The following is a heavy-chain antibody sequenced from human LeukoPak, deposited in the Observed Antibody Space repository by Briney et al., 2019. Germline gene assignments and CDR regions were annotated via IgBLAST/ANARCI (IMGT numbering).Heavy chain of an antibody. CDR3: ARGRGRCSSTSCYSPYYMDV. J-gene: IGHJ6*03. D-gene: IGHD2-2*02. V-gene: IGHV1-8*01. CDR2: MNPNSGNT. CDR1: GYTFTSYD. Sequence: ASVTVSCKASGYTFTSYDINWVRQATGQGLEWMGWMNPNSGNTGYAQKFQGRVTMTRNTSISTAYMELSSLRSEDTAVYYCARGRGRCSSTSCYSPYYMDVWGKGTTVTVSS.